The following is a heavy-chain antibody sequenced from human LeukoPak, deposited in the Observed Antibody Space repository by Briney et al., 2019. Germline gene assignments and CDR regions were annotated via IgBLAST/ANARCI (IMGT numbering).Heavy chain of an antibody. J-gene: IGHJ4*02. CDR2: IYTSGST. CDR1: GGSISSGSYY. D-gene: IGHD1-26*01. Sequence: SETLSLTCTVSGGSISSGSYYWSWIRQPAGKGLEWIGRIYTSGSTNYNPSLKSRVTISVDTSKNQFSLKLSSVTAADTAVYYCARFSFVGATNYWGQGTLVTVSS. V-gene: IGHV4-61*02. CDR3: ARFSFVGATNY.